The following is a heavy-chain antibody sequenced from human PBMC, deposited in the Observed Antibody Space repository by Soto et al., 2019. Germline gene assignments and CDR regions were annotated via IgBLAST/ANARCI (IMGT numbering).Heavy chain of an antibody. CDR3: ARDLRRNSGSDFDY. CDR1: GFRFSDYY. V-gene: IGHV3-11*05. J-gene: IGHJ4*02. Sequence: QVQLVESGGGLVKPGGSLRLSCAASGFRFSDYYMSWIRQAPGKGLEWISYIDSSSGYTNYADSVKGRFTISRDNAKNSRYLQVSSLRAEDTAIYYCARDLRRNSGSDFDYWGQGTPVTVSS. CDR2: IDSSSGYT. D-gene: IGHD1-26*01.